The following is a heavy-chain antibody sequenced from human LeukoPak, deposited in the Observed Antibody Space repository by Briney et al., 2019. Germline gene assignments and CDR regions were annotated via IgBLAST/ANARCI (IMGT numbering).Heavy chain of an antibody. V-gene: IGHV1-46*01. CDR3: ARVGSLNSSDI. CDR1: GYTFTGYY. D-gene: IGHD1-20*01. J-gene: IGHJ3*02. CDR2: INPSGGST. Sequence: GASVKVSCKASGYTFTGYYMHWVRQAPGQGLEWMGRINPSGGSTSYAQKFQGRVAMTRDTSTSTVYMELSSLRSEDTAVYYCARVGSLNSSDIWGQGTMVTVSS.